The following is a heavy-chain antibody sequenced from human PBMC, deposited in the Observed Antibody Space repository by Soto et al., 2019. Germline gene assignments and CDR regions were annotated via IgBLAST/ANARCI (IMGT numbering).Heavy chain of an antibody. CDR2: ITNDGNNE. J-gene: IGHJ6*02. D-gene: IGHD1-26*01. Sequence: KLVESGGGVVQPGRSLRLSCAASGFVFSDYGMHGVRQAPGKGLEWVALITNDGNNEFYRESVKGRFSISRGRSTNTVDLLMNSLRPEDTGVYYCAKEGPGGGRHFYYGMDVWGQGTTVTVSS. CDR1: GFVFSDYG. CDR3: AKEGPGGGRHFYYGMDV. V-gene: IGHV3-30*18.